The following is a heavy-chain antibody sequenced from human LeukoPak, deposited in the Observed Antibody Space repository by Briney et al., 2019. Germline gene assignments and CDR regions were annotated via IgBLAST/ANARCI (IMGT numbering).Heavy chain of an antibody. CDR2: IYSGGST. V-gene: IGHV3-53*01. Sequence: GGSLRLSCAASGFTVSSNYMSWVRQAPGKGLEWVSVIYSGGSTYYADSVKGRFTISRDNSKNTLYLQMNSLRAEDTAAYYCARRADYYYYMDVWGKGTTVTISS. CDR3: ARRADYYYYMDV. CDR1: GFTVSSNY. J-gene: IGHJ6*03.